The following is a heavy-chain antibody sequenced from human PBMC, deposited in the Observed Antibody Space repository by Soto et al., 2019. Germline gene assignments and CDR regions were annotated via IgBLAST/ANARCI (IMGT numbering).Heavy chain of an antibody. J-gene: IGHJ4*02. V-gene: IGHV4-34*01. Sequence: SETLSLTCAVYGGSFSSYYWSWIRQPPGKGLEWIGGINHSGSTNYNPSLKSRVTISLDMSKNQFSLKLTSVTAADTAVYYCASTGFLEWLYVFDYWGQGTLVTVSS. D-gene: IGHD3-3*01. CDR3: ASTGFLEWLYVFDY. CDR2: INHSGST. CDR1: GGSFSSYY.